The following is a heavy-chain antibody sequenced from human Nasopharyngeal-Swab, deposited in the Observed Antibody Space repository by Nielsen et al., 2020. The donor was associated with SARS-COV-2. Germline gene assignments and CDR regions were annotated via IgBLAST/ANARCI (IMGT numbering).Heavy chain of an antibody. J-gene: IGHJ6*03. D-gene: IGHD3-10*01. CDR2: INAANGNT. Sequence: ASVKVSCKASGYTFTSYAMHWVRQAPGQRLEWMGWINAANGNTKYSQKFQGRVTITRDTSASTAYMELSSLRSEDTAVYYCAREGVGGWNYEVLWFGDFFYYMDVWGKGTTVTVSS. CDR3: AREGVGGWNYEVLWFGDFFYYMDV. V-gene: IGHV1-3*01. CDR1: GYTFTSYA.